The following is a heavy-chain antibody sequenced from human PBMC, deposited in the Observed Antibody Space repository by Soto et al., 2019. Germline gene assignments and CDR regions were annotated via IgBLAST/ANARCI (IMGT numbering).Heavy chain of an antibody. Sequence: QVQLQESGPGLVKPSQTLSLTCTVSGGSISSGDYYWSWIRQPPGKGLEWIGYIYYSGSTYYNPALKSRGTISVDTSKDQVTLKLSSVTAADTAVYYCARRYSSSWYDWYFDLWGRGTLVTVSS. D-gene: IGHD6-13*01. V-gene: IGHV4-30-4*01. CDR3: ARRYSSSWYDWYFDL. CDR2: IYYSGST. J-gene: IGHJ2*01. CDR1: GGSISSGDYY.